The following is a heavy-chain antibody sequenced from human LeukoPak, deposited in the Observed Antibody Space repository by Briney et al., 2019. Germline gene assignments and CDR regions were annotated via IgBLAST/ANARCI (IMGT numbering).Heavy chain of an antibody. D-gene: IGHD6-25*01. Sequence: SETLSLTCTVSGASISSYYWTWIRQPPGKGLEWIGYISYSGSTNYNPSLKSRVTISRDTSKNQFPLKLTSVTTADTAVYYCARAGGVKTAALDLDYWGQGTLVTVSS. J-gene: IGHJ4*02. V-gene: IGHV4-59*01. CDR3: ARAGGVKTAALDLDY. CDR1: GASISSYY. CDR2: ISYSGST.